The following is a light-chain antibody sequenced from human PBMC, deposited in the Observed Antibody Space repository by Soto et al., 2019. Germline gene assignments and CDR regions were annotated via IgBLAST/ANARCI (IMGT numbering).Light chain of an antibody. J-gene: IGLJ2*01. CDR2: DTS. V-gene: IGLV7-46*01. CDR1: TGAVTSGHY. Sequence: QAVVTQEPSLTVSPGGTVTLTCGSSTGAVTSGHYPYWFQQKPGQAPRTLIYDTSNKHSWTPARFSGSLLGGKAALTLSGAQPEDEAEYYCVLSYSGAFEVFGGGTKLTVL. CDR3: VLSYSGAFEV.